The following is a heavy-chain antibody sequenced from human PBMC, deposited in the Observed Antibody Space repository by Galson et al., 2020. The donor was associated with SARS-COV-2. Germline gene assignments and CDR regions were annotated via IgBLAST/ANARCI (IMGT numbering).Heavy chain of an antibody. Sequence: ASVKVSCKASGYTFTSYGISWVRQAPGQGLEWMGWISAYNGNTNYAQKLQGRVTMTTDTSTSTAYMELRSLRSDDTAVYYCALAFLGSYWGMAFDYWGQGTLVTVSS. CDR1: GYTFTSYG. D-gene: IGHD1-26*01. J-gene: IGHJ4*02. V-gene: IGHV1-18*01. CDR3: ALAFLGSYWGMAFDY. CDR2: ISAYNGNT.